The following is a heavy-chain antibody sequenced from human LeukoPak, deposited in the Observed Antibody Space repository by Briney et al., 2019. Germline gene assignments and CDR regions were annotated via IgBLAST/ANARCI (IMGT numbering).Heavy chain of an antibody. CDR1: GHSLSTFY. D-gene: IGHD2-8*01. CDR3: ATMSVSAMFYLHY. CDR2: INHNGNT. J-gene: IGHJ4*02. Sequence: SETLSLTCAVSGHSLSTFYWSWIRQSPGKGLEWIGDINHNGNTNYNPSLKSRVTISVGTSRNLFSLRLTSVTAADTAVYYCATMSVSAMFYLHYWGQGALVTVSS. V-gene: IGHV4-34*01.